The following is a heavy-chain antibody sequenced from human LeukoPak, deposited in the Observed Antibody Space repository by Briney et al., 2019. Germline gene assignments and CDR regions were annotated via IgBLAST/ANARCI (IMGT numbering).Heavy chain of an antibody. Sequence: GGSLRLSCAASGFTFSSYWMHWVRQAPGKGLVWVSRINSDGSSTSYADSVKGRFTISRDNAKNTLDLQMNSLRAEDTAVYYCARVSVDMATINRFGMDVWGQGTTVTVSS. CDR2: INSDGSST. CDR1: GFTFSSYW. J-gene: IGHJ6*02. CDR3: ARVSVDMATINRFGMDV. D-gene: IGHD5-24*01. V-gene: IGHV3-74*01.